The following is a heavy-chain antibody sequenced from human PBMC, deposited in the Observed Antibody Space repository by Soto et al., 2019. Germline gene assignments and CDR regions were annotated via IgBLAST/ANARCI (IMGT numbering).Heavy chain of an antibody. CDR2: IYYSGST. D-gene: IGHD3-10*01. J-gene: IGHJ5*02. CDR3: ARVANYYGSGSYYVWFDP. Sequence: SETLSLTCTVSGGSISSGGYYWSWIRQHPGKGLEWIGYIYYSGSTYYNPSLKSRVTISVDTSKNQFSLKLSSVTAADTAVYYCARVANYYGSGSYYVWFDPWGQGTLVTVSS. V-gene: IGHV4-31*03. CDR1: GGSISSGGYY.